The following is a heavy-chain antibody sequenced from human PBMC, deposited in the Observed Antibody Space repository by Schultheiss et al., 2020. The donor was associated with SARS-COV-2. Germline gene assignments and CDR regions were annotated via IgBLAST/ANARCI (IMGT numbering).Heavy chain of an antibody. CDR3: ARDPFSWGDGAFDI. CDR2: IYSGGST. Sequence: GESLKISCAASGFTFSSYWMSWVRQAPGKGLEWVSVIYSGGSTYYADSVKGRFTISRDNSKNTLYLQMNSLRAEDTAVYYCARDPFSWGDGAFDIWGQGTMVTVSS. CDR1: GFTFSSYW. J-gene: IGHJ3*02. V-gene: IGHV3-66*02. D-gene: IGHD2-21*01.